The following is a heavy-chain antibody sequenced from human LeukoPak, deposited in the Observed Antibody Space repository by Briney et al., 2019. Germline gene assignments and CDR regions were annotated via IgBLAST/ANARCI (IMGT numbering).Heavy chain of an antibody. CDR3: ARVMVAAGQFDY. CDR1: GSTFSDCY. D-gene: IGHD2-8*01. J-gene: IGHJ4*02. Sequence: GGSLRLSCAASGSTFSDCYMSWIRQAPGKGLEWVSYISSSGSTIYYADSVKGRFTISRDNAKNSLYLQMNSLRAEDTAVYYCARVMVAAGQFDYWGQGTLVTVSS. CDR2: ISSSGSTI. V-gene: IGHV3-11*01.